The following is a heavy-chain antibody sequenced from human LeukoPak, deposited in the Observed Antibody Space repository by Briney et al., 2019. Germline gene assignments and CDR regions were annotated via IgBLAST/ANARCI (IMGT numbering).Heavy chain of an antibody. CDR2: IYYSGSS. CDR1: GGSVSRYY. D-gene: IGHD6-13*01. Sequence: PSETLSLSCTVSGGSVSRYYWNWIRQPPGKGLECIGNIYYSGSSNCNPSLKSRVSMSVDTSKNQLSLKVNSVTAADTAVYYCARLGGAAAAGILDHWGQGTLVTVSS. V-gene: IGHV4-59*08. CDR3: ARLGGAAAAGILDH. J-gene: IGHJ4*02.